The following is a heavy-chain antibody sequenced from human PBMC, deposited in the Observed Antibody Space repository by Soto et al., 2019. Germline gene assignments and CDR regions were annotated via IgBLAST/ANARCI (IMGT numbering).Heavy chain of an antibody. J-gene: IGHJ3*02. CDR3: AATRAYYYDSSGPDAFDI. CDR2: INPSGGST. D-gene: IGHD3-22*01. CDR1: GYTFTSYY. V-gene: IGHV1-46*01. Sequence: ASVKVSCKASGYTFTSYYIHWVRQAPGQGLEWMGIINPSGGSTSYAQKFQGRVTMTRDTSISTAYMELSRLRSDDTAVYYCAATRAYYYDSSGPDAFDIWGQGTMVTVSS.